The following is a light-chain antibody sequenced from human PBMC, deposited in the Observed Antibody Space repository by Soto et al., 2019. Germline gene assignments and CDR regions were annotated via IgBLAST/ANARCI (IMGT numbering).Light chain of an antibody. CDR2: EVT. J-gene: IGLJ2*01. V-gene: IGLV2-8*01. CDR1: NSDIGASNS. CDR3: GSKAGSNKHVV. Sequence: QSALTQPPSASGSPGQSVTISCAGSNSDIGASNSVSWYQQHPGKAPKLLISEVTKRPSGVPDRFSGSKSGNTAPLTVSGLQAEDEADYYCGSKAGSNKHVVFGGGTKLTVL.